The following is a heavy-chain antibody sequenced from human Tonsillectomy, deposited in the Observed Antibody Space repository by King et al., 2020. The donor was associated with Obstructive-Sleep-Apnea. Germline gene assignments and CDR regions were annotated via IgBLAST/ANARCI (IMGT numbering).Heavy chain of an antibody. D-gene: IGHD4-23*01. J-gene: IGHJ4*02. CDR1: GFTFSSYA. Sequence: VQLVESGGGVVQPGSSLRLSCTASGFTFSSYAIHWVRQAPGKGLEWVAVISYDESSKYYADSVKGRFTISRDNSKNKLYLQMNSLRAEDTAVYYCARDQTTVITRGLLAYWGQGTLVTVSS. CDR3: ARDQTTVITRGLLAY. CDR2: ISYDESSK. V-gene: IGHV3-30-3*01.